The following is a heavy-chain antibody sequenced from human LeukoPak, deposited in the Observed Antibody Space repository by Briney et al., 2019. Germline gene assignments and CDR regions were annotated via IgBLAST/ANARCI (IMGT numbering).Heavy chain of an antibody. J-gene: IGHJ4*02. Sequence: SGGSLRLSCAASGFTFSSYEMNWVRKAPGKGLEWVSYISSSGSTIYYADSVKGRFTISRDNAKNSLYLQMNSLRAEDTAVYYCTRGYCSSTSCHHFDYWGQGTLVTVSS. D-gene: IGHD2-2*01. CDR3: TRGYCSSTSCHHFDY. V-gene: IGHV3-48*03. CDR2: ISSSGSTI. CDR1: GFTFSSYE.